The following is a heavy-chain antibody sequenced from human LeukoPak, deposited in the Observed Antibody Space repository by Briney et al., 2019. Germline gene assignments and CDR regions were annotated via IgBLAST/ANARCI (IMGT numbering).Heavy chain of an antibody. J-gene: IGHJ5*02. Sequence: ASVKVSCKASGYTFTSYAMNWVRQAPGQGLEWMGWINTNTGNPTYAQGFTGRFVFSLDTSVSTAYLQISSLKAEDTAVYYCARTYSSSWHNWFDPWGQGTLVTVSS. CDR1: GYTFTSYA. CDR2: INTNTGNP. CDR3: ARTYSSSWHNWFDP. D-gene: IGHD6-13*01. V-gene: IGHV7-4-1*02.